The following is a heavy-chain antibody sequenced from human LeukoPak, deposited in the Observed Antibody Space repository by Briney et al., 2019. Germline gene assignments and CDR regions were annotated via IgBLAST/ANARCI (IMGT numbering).Heavy chain of an antibody. J-gene: IGHJ4*02. CDR2: INTDGTVT. CDR1: GFTFSKYW. D-gene: IGHD6-19*01. V-gene: IGHV3-74*01. CDR3: ATKQWLAPPPDS. Sequence: PGGALRLSCVASGFTFSKYWMLWVRQAPGKGLESVSRINTDGTVTTYADSVKGRFTLSRDNADNPMFLQMNSVRDEDTAVYYCATKQWLAPPPDSWGQGTPVTVSS.